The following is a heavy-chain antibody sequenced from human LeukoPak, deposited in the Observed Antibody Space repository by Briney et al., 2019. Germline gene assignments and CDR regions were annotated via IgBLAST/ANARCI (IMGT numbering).Heavy chain of an antibody. V-gene: IGHV3-23*01. J-gene: IGHJ4*02. CDR1: GFTFSSYA. CDR3: AKDRGYSGYVRDFDY. CDR2: ISGSGGST. D-gene: IGHD5-12*01. Sequence: PGGSLRLSCAASGFTFSSYAMSWVRQAPGKGLEWVSAISGSGGSTYYADSVKGRFTISRDNSKNTLYLQMNSLRAEDTAVYYCAKDRGYSGYVRDFDYWGQGTLVTVSS.